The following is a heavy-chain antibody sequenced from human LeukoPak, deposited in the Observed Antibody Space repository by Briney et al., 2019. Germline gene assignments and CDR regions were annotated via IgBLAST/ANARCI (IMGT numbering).Heavy chain of an antibody. CDR1: GFTFSSYA. Sequence: PGGSLRLSCAASGFTFSSYAMAWVRQAPGKGLEWVSTIGSSAGTTLYADSVKGRFTISRDNSKNTLYLQMNSLRAEDTAVYYCAKPYSGSYRPYGMDVWGQGTTVTVSS. CDR3: AKPYSGSYRPYGMDV. J-gene: IGHJ6*02. CDR2: IGSSAGTT. V-gene: IGHV3-23*01. D-gene: IGHD1-26*01.